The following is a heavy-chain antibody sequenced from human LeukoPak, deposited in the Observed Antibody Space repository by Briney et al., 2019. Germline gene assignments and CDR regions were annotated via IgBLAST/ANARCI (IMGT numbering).Heavy chain of an antibody. CDR1: GGSISSYY. Sequence: SETLSLTCTASGGSISSYYWSWIRQPPGKGLEWIGYIYYSGSTNYNPSLKSRVTISVDTSKNQFSLKLSSVTAADTAVYYCARGRPRSGYYPFDYWGQGTLVTVSS. D-gene: IGHD3-3*01. V-gene: IGHV4-59*12. J-gene: IGHJ4*02. CDR2: IYYSGST. CDR3: ARGRPRSGYYPFDY.